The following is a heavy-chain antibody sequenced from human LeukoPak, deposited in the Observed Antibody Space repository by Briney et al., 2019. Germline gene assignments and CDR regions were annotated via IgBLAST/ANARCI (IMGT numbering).Heavy chain of an antibody. CDR1: GASMSSYY. CDR2: IYYSGST. Sequence: PSETLSLTCTVSGASMSSYYWSWIRQPPGKGLECIGNIYYSGSTNYNPSLKSRVTISVDTSKNQFSLKLSSVTAADTAVYYCAREAGAPYGMDVWGQGTTVTVSS. V-gene: IGHV4-59*01. CDR3: AREAGAPYGMDV. J-gene: IGHJ6*02. D-gene: IGHD3-10*01.